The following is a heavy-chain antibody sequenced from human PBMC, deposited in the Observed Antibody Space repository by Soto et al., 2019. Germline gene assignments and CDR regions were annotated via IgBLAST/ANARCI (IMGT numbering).Heavy chain of an antibody. D-gene: IGHD3-10*01. CDR3: ARGYYYGSGAPERYYFDY. J-gene: IGHJ4*02. Sequence: QVQLVQSGAEVKKPGSSVKVSCKASGGTFSSYAISWVRQAPGQGLEWMGGIIPIFGTANYAQKFQGRVTITADESTSTAYMELSSLRSEDTAVYYCARGYYYGSGAPERYYFDYWGQGTLVTVSS. CDR1: GGTFSSYA. V-gene: IGHV1-69*12. CDR2: IIPIFGTA.